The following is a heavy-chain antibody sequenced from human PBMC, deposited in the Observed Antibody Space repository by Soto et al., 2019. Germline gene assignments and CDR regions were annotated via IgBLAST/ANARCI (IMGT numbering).Heavy chain of an antibody. J-gene: IGHJ4*02. CDR1: GFTFTNYW. V-gene: IGHV3-74*01. Sequence: GGSLRLSSAASGFTFTNYWMHWVRQLPGKGLVWVSRIDGVGAGTSYSASVRGRFTISRDNAENMWYRQMNSLRAEDTAVYYCTKVFEYWGQGTLVTVSS. CDR2: IDGVGAGT. CDR3: TKVFEY.